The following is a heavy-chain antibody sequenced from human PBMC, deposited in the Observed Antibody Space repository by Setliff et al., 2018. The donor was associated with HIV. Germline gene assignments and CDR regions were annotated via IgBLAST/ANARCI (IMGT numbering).Heavy chain of an antibody. CDR1: GYTFTSYT. Sequence: VASVKVSCKASGYTFTSYTLHWVRQAPGRRLEWMGWINAGNGNTKFSQKFQGRVAITRDTSASTAYMELSSLRSKDTAVYYCARGFSVYSSLDPLLNWFDPWGQGTLVTVSS. CDR2: INAGNGNT. V-gene: IGHV1-3*01. D-gene: IGHD6-6*01. CDR3: ARGFSVYSSLDPLLNWFDP. J-gene: IGHJ5*02.